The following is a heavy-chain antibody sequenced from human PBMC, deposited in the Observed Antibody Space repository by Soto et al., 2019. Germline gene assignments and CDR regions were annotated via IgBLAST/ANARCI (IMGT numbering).Heavy chain of an antibody. Sequence: QVQLQESGPGLVKPSETLSLTCTVSGGSISSYYWSWIRQPPGKGLEWIGYIFYSGSTDYNPSLKSRFTISVDTSKNQFSLKLSSVPAADTAVYYCASRYGRAFDIWGQGTMVTVSS. CDR2: IFYSGST. V-gene: IGHV4-59*08. CDR1: GGSISSYY. CDR3: ASRYGRAFDI. D-gene: IGHD4-17*01. J-gene: IGHJ3*02.